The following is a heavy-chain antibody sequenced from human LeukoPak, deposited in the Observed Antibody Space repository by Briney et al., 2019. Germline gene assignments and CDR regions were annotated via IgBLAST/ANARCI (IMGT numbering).Heavy chain of an antibody. CDR3: ARAERTVNVFDG. CDR2: IYTTGST. Sequence: PAETLSLTCSVSDGSMISYHWSWIRQPTGKGLEWIGRIYTTGSTHYNPSLMGRVTMSVDTPKNQFSLKLRSVTAADTAVYYCARAERTVNVFDGWGQGRIVTVSS. D-gene: IGHD3-10*02. V-gene: IGHV4-4*07. J-gene: IGHJ3*01. CDR1: DGSMISYH.